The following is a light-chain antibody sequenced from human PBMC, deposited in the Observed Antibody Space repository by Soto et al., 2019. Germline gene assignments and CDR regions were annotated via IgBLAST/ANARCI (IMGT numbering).Light chain of an antibody. CDR2: AAS. V-gene: IGKV3-20*01. Sequence: EIVLTQSPGTLSLSPGERATLSCRARQSVSSSYLAWYQQRPGQAPRLLIYAASSRATDIPDRFSGSGSGTNFTLTISRLEPEDFAVYYCHQYDKSPWTFGQGTKVDI. CDR1: QSVSSSY. CDR3: HQYDKSPWT. J-gene: IGKJ1*01.